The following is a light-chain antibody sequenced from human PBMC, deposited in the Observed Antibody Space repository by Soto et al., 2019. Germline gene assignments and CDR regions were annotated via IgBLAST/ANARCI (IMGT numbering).Light chain of an antibody. J-gene: IGLJ2*01. CDR2: RNN. CDR3: AAWDDSLSALV. Sequence: QSVLTQPPSASGTPGQRVTISCSGSSSNIGSNYVYWYQQLPGTAPKLLSYRNNQRPSGVPDRFSGSKSGTSASLAISGPRSEDEADYYCAAWDDSLSALVFGGGTTLTVL. CDR1: SSNIGSNY. V-gene: IGLV1-47*01.